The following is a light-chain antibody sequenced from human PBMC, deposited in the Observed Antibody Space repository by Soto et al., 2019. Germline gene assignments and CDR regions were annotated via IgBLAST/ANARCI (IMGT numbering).Light chain of an antibody. CDR3: GTWDSSLSTWV. V-gene: IGLV1-51*01. CDR2: DNS. CDR1: SSNIGDKY. J-gene: IGLJ3*02. Sequence: QSVLTQPPSVSAAPGQTVTISCSGTSSNIGDKYVSWYQQLPGTAPKLLIYDNSKRPSGIPDRFSGSKSGPSATLGITGLQTGDEADYYCGTWDSSLSTWVFGGGTKVTVL.